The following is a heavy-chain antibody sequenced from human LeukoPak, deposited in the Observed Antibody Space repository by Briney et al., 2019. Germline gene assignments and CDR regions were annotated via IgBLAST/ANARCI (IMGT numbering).Heavy chain of an antibody. J-gene: IGHJ4*02. Sequence: GGSLRLSCAASGFTFSSYGMHWVRQAPGKGLEWVPFIRYDGSNKYYADSVKGRFTISRDNSKNTLYLQMNSLRAEDTAVYYCASNILTGYYGFTGFDYWGQGTLVTVSS. V-gene: IGHV3-30*02. CDR3: ASNILTGYYGFTGFDY. D-gene: IGHD3-9*01. CDR1: GFTFSSYG. CDR2: IRYDGSNK.